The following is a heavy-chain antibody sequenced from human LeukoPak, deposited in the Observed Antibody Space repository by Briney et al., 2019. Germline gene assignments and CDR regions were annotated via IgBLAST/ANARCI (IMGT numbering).Heavy chain of an antibody. CDR3: ATWGSSSSPLSNMDV. Sequence: ASVNDSCKAGGYRYTRYHMHWLGPAPGEGLEGMGVMYSCGGGKSYAQSFQGRITVTMNTYSRTVYMEISSLRSEDAAVYYCATWGSSSSPLSNMDVWGQGTTVTVSS. CDR1: GYRYTRYH. V-gene: IGHV1-46*01. J-gene: IGHJ6*02. D-gene: IGHD6-13*01. CDR2: MYSCGGGK.